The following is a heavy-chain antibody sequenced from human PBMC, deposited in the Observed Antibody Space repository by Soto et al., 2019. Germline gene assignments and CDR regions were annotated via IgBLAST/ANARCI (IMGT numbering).Heavy chain of an antibody. CDR2: IITAFGTT. V-gene: IGHV1-69*01. CDR1: GDTFNSYV. J-gene: IGHJ4*02. D-gene: IGHD5-18*01. CDR3: TRSYGYSFGGSLDN. Sequence: QVQLVQSGPEVKKPGSSVKVSCKASGDTFNSYVITWVRQAPGQGLEWLGGIITAFGTTSYAQNFQDRLTITADEAANIGHMELSSLTSDDTAMYYCTRSYGYSFGGSLDNWGQGTLVTVSS.